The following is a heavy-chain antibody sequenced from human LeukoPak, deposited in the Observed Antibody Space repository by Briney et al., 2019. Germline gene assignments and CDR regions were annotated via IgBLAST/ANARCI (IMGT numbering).Heavy chain of an antibody. CDR3: ARSKLGGYYFDY. CDR2: INEDGGGR. V-gene: IGHV3-7*01. D-gene: IGHD1-7*01. Sequence: PGGSLRLSCAASGFTFTSYWMTWVRQAPGKGLEWVANINEDGGGRYYVDSVKGRFTISRDNAENSLYLQMNSLRAEDTAVFYCARSKLGGYYFDYWGQGTLVTVSS. J-gene: IGHJ4*02. CDR1: GFTFTSYW.